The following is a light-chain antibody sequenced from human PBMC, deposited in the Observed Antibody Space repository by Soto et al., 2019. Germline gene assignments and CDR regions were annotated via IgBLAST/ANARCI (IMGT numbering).Light chain of an antibody. CDR1: QSVSTS. CDR2: RAS. Sequence: EIALTQSPATLSVSPGERVTLSCRASQSVSTSLAWYQQKPGQAPRLLIYRASIRATGIAARFSGSGSGTEFPLTISSLQSEDFAVYYCQQYENWPPRYTFGQGTKLEIK. CDR3: QQYENWPPRYT. J-gene: IGKJ2*01. V-gene: IGKV3-15*01.